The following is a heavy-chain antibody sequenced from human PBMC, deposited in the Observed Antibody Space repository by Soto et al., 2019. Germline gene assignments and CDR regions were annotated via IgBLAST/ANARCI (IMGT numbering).Heavy chain of an antibody. CDR3: AGDPTVVSPDAFDI. J-gene: IGHJ3*02. Sequence: ASVKVSCKASGYTFTSFGISWVRQAPGQGLEWMGWISGNDGNKNYAQKIQGRVTMTTDTSTSTACMELRSLRSDDTAVYYCAGDPTVVSPDAFDIWGQGTMVTVSS. D-gene: IGHD4-17*01. CDR1: GYTFTSFG. V-gene: IGHV1-18*04. CDR2: ISGNDGNK.